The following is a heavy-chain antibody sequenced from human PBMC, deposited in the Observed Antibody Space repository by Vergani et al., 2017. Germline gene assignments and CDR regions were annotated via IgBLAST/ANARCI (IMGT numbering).Heavy chain of an antibody. CDR3: AKGYSSSSEEIDY. J-gene: IGHJ4*02. CDR2: ISHDGGKQ. V-gene: IGHV3-30*04. D-gene: IGHD6-6*01. CDR1: GFTFSTST. Sequence: QVQLVESGGGVVQPGRSLRLSCAASGFTFSTSTMHWVRQAPGKGLEWVAVISHDGGKQFFADSVKGRFTISRDNSKNTLYLQMNSLKAEDTAVYYCAKGYSSSSEEIDYWGQGTLVTVSS.